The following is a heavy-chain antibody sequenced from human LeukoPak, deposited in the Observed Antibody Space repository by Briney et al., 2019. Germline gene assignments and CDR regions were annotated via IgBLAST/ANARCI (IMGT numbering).Heavy chain of an antibody. J-gene: IGHJ4*02. V-gene: IGHV4-59*01. CDR2: IYYSGST. Sequence: SETLSLTCTVSGGSISSYYWSWIRQPPGKGLEWIGYIYYSGSTNYNPSLKSRVTISVDTSKNQFSLKLSSVTAADTAVYYCARARDGILPDDWGQRTLVTVSS. D-gene: IGHD2-21*02. CDR1: GGSISSYY. CDR3: ARARDGILPDD.